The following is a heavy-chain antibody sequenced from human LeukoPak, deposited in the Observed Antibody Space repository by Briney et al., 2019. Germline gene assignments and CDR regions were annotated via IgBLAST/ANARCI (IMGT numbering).Heavy chain of an antibody. D-gene: IGHD2-2*01. Sequence: GGSLRLSCAASGFTVSSNYMSWVRQAPGKGLEWVSVIYSGGSTYYADSVKGRFTITRDNSKNTVYLQMSSLRVEDTALYYCARAYWSSTSCYHLDYWGQGTLVTVSS. CDR3: ARAYWSSTSCYHLDY. V-gene: IGHV3-66*01. J-gene: IGHJ4*02. CDR1: GFTVSSNY. CDR2: IYSGGST.